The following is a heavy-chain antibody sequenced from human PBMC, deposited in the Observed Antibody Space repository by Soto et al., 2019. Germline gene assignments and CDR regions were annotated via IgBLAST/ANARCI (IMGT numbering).Heavy chain of an antibody. CDR1: GYSFSSYW. D-gene: IGHD2-15*01. CDR2: IYPGDSDT. Sequence: PGESLKISCKGSGYSFSSYWIGWVRQIPGKGLEWMGIIYPGDSDTRYSPSFQGQVTISADKSISTAYLQWSSLKASDTAVYYCARHNEVGGSYYGMDVWGQGTTVTVSS. V-gene: IGHV5-51*01. J-gene: IGHJ6*02. CDR3: ARHNEVGGSYYGMDV.